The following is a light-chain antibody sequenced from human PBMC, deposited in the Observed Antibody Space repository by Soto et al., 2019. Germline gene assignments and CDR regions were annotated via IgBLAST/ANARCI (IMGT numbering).Light chain of an antibody. CDR3: MQALQTPFT. CDR1: QSLLHSNGNDF. Sequence: EIVMTQSPLSLPATHGEPASISCRSSQSLLHSNGNDFLEWYLQKPGQSPQLLIYLGSNRASGVPDRFSGSGSGTDFTLKISRVEAEDVGVYYCMQALQTPFTFGPGTKVDIK. J-gene: IGKJ3*01. CDR2: LGS. V-gene: IGKV2-28*01.